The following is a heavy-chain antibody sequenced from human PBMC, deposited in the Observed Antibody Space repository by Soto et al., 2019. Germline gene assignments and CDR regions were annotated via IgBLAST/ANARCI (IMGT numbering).Heavy chain of an antibody. CDR2: IKQDGSEK. J-gene: IGHJ4*02. V-gene: IGHV3-7*04. Sequence: EVQLVESGGGLVQPGGSLRLSCAASGFTFSSNWMSWVRQAPGKGLEWVANIKQDGSEKYYVDSVRGQFTISRDNAKNSLYLQMNGLRGEDTAVYYCARDSGSNGIRYWGQGTLVTVSS. D-gene: IGHD1-26*01. CDR3: ARDSGSNGIRY. CDR1: GFTFSSNW.